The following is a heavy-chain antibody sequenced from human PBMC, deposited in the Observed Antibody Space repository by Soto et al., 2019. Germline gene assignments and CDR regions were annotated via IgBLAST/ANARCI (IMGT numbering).Heavy chain of an antibody. CDR2: IYYSGST. Sequence: SETLSLTCTVSGGSISSSSYYWGWIRQPPGKGLEWIGSIYYSGSTYYNPSLKSRVTISVDTSKNQFSLKLSSVTAADTAVYYCARVRSGWSKCFDYWGQGTLVTVSS. V-gene: IGHV4-39*01. CDR1: GGSISSSSYY. CDR3: ARVRSGWSKCFDY. D-gene: IGHD6-19*01. J-gene: IGHJ4*02.